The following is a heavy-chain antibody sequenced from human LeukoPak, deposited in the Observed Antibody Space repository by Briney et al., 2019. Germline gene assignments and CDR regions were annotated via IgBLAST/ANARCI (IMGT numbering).Heavy chain of an antibody. Sequence: SETLSLTCSVSGGSISSYHWSWIRQPAGKGLEWIGRIYSSGSANYNPSLKSRVTISGDKSKNQLSLKLSSVTAADTAVYYCARDRVGAMDFDYWGQGTLVTVSS. D-gene: IGHD1-26*01. CDR2: IYSSGSA. CDR1: GGSISSYH. V-gene: IGHV4-4*07. J-gene: IGHJ4*02. CDR3: ARDRVGAMDFDY.